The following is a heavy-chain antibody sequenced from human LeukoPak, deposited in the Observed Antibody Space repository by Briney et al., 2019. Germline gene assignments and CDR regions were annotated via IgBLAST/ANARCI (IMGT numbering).Heavy chain of an antibody. V-gene: IGHV3-48*02. CDR3: AREPDYDILTGYSRPPGGYYYGMDV. D-gene: IGHD3-9*01. J-gene: IGHJ6*02. CDR1: GFTSSSYS. CDR2: ISSSSSTI. Sequence: GGSLRLSCAASGFTSSSYSMNWVRQAPGKGLEWVSYISSSSSTIYYADSVKGRFTISRDNAKNSPYLQMNSLRDEDTAVYYCAREPDYDILTGYSRPPGGYYYGMDVWGQGTTVTVSS.